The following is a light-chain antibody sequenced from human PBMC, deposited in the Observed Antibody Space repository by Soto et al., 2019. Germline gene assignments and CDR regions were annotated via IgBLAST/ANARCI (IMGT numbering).Light chain of an antibody. J-gene: IGLJ1*01. CDR3: CSYAGSSTLYV. CDR1: SSDVGSYNL. V-gene: IGLV2-23*02. Sequence: QSVLTQPASVSGSPGQSITISCTGTSSDVGSYNLVSWYQQHPGKAPKLMIYEVSKRPSGVSTRFSGSKSGNTASLTISGFRAEDEADYYCCSYAGSSTLYVFGTGTKVTVL. CDR2: EVS.